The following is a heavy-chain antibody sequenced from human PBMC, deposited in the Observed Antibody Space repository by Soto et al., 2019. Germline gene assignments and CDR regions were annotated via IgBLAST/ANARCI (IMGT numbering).Heavy chain of an antibody. CDR1: GGSISSYY. CDR3: ARSFYDFWSGYPYYYYMDV. V-gene: IGHV4-59*08. CDR2: IYYSGST. J-gene: IGHJ6*03. Sequence: QVQLQESGPGLVKPSETLSLTCTVSGGSISSYYWSWIRQPPGKGLEWIGYIYYSGSTNYNPSLKSRVTISVDTSKNQFSLKLSSVTAADTAVYYCARSFYDFWSGYPYYYYMDVWGKGTTVTVSS. D-gene: IGHD3-3*01.